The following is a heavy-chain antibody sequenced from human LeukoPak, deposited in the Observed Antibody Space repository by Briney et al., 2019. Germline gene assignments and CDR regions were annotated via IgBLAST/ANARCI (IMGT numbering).Heavy chain of an antibody. D-gene: IGHD6-13*01. CDR2: IYYSGST. V-gene: IGHV4-39*01. Sequence: SETLSLTCTVSGGSISSSSYSWGWIRQPPGKGLEWIGSIYYSGSTYFNPSLKSRVTISVDTSKNQFSLKLNSVTAADTAAYYCARHVRKRGIAAAGSPGWFDPWGQGTLVTVSS. CDR3: ARHVRKRGIAAAGSPGWFDP. CDR1: GGSISSSSYS. J-gene: IGHJ5*02.